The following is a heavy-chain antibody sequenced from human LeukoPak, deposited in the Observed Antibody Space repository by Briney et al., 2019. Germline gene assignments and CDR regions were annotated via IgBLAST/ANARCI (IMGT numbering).Heavy chain of an antibody. CDR1: GGTFSSYA. CDR2: IIPISGTA. J-gene: IGHJ4*02. V-gene: IGHV1-69*06. D-gene: IGHD3-10*01. CDR3: ARAGVRGVVHFDY. Sequence: SVKVSCKASGGTFSSYAISWVRQAPGQGLEWMGGIIPISGTANYAQKFQGRVTITADKSTSTAYMELSSLRSEDTAVYYCARAGVRGVVHFDYWGQGALVTVSS.